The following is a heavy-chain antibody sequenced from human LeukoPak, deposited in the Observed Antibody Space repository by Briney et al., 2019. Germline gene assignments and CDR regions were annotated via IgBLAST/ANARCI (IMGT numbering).Heavy chain of an antibody. D-gene: IGHD4-17*01. CDR1: GYSFTSYW. V-gene: IGHV5-10-1*01. J-gene: IGHJ5*02. CDR3: ARNVKGYDYGDYGWFDP. Sequence: GESLKISCKGSGYSFTSYWISWVRQMPGKGVEWMGRIDPSDSYTNYSPSFQGHVTISADKSISTAYLQWSSLKASDTAMYYCARNVKGYDYGDYGWFDPWGQGTLVTVSS. CDR2: IDPSDSYT.